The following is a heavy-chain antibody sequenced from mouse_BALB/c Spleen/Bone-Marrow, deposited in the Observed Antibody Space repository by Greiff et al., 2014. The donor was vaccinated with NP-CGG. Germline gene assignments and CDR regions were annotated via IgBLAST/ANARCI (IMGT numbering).Heavy chain of an antibody. CDR1: GSNIKDTY. Sequence: EVQLQQSGAELVKPGASVKLSCTASGSNIKDTYMNWVKQRPEQGLEWIGRIDPANGNTKYDPKFQGKATITADTSSNTAYLQLSSLTSEDTAVYYCAREYYGNYAWYFDVWAQGPRSPSPQ. CDR3: AREYYGNYAWYFDV. D-gene: IGHD2-1*01. V-gene: IGHV14-3*02. CDR2: IDPANGNT. J-gene: IGHJ1*01.